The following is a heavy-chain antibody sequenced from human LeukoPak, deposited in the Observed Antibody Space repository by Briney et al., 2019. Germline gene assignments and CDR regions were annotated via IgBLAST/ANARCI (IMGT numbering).Heavy chain of an antibody. D-gene: IGHD6-19*01. Sequence: SETVSLTCTVSGGSISSSSYYWGWIRQPPGKGLEWIGSIYYSGSTYYNPSLKSRVTISVDTSKNQFSLKLSSVTAADTAVYYCARLGRIAVAGTGLVGYWGQGTLVTVSS. CDR1: GGSISSSSYY. J-gene: IGHJ4*02. CDR2: IYYSGST. CDR3: ARLGRIAVAGTGLVGY. V-gene: IGHV4-39*01.